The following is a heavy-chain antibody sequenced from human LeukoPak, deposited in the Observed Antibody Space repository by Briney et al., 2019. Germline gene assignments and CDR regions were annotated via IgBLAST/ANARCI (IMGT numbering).Heavy chain of an antibody. CDR1: GFTFSSYS. CDR3: ARDEGGDYVGLDH. J-gene: IGHJ4*02. Sequence: GGSLRLSCAASGFTFSSYSMNWVRQAPGKGLEWVSYISSSSSTIYYADSVKGRFTISRDNSKKTVFLQLSSLRAEDTAIYYCARDEGGDYVGLDHWGQGTLVTVSS. D-gene: IGHD4-17*01. CDR2: ISSSSSTI. V-gene: IGHV3-48*04.